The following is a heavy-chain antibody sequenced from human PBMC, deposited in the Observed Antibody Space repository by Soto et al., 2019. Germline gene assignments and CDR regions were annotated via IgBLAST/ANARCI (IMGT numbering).Heavy chain of an antibody. CDR2: INSDGSST. J-gene: IGHJ4*02. CDR3: ARVGGYYNDY. Sequence: GGSLRLSCVGSGFTFSTYSINWVRQAPGKGLVWVSRINSDGSSTSYADSVKGRFTISRDNTKNTLYLQMNSLRAEDTAVYYCARVGGYYNDYWGQGTLVTVSS. CDR1: GFTFSTYS. V-gene: IGHV3-74*01. D-gene: IGHD3-22*01.